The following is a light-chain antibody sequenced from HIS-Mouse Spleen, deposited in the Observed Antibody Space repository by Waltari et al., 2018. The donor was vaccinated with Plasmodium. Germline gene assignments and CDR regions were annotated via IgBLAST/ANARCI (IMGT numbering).Light chain of an antibody. CDR3: LQDYNWPYT. J-gene: IGKJ2*01. Sequence: AIEMTQSPSTLSASVGDRVTLTCRASQGIRNDLGWYQQKPGKAPKLLIYAASSIPSGVPARFSGSGSGTEFTLTISSLQPEDFAAYYCLQDYNWPYTIGHGTKLEIK. V-gene: IGKV1-6*01. CDR2: AAS. CDR1: QGIRND.